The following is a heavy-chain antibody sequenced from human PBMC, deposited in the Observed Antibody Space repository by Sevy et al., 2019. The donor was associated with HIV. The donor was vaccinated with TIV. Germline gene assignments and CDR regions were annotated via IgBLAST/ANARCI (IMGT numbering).Heavy chain of an antibody. CDR2: ISYDGSNK. CDR1: GFTFSSYG. V-gene: IGHV3-30*18. Sequence: GGSLRLSCAASGFTFSSYGMHWVRQAPGKGLEWVAVISYDGSNKYYADSVKGRFTISRDNSKNTLYLQMNSLRAEDTAVYYCGKDRRGAYYDILTGGGMDVWGQGTTVTVSS. J-gene: IGHJ6*02. CDR3: GKDRRGAYYDILTGGGMDV. D-gene: IGHD3-9*01.